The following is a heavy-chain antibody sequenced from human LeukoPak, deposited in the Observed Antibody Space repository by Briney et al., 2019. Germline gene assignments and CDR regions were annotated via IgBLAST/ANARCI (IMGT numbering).Heavy chain of an antibody. CDR3: ARDRSGYDYGNWFDP. CDR2: ISSNGGST. V-gene: IGHV3-64*01. D-gene: IGHD5-12*01. J-gene: IGHJ5*02. CDR1: GFTFSSYA. Sequence: GGSLRLSCAASGFTFSSYAMHWVRQAPGKGLEYVSAISSNGGSTYYANSVKGRFTISRDNSKNTLYLQMGSLRAEDMAVYYCARDRSGYDYGNWFDPWGQGTLVTVSS.